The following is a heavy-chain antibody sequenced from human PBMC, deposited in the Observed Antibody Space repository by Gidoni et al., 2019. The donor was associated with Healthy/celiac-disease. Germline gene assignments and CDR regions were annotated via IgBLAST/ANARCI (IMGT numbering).Heavy chain of an antibody. CDR3: ARVNVRFLEWLPASYYYYYGMDV. J-gene: IGHJ6*02. CDR2: INHSGST. Sequence: QVQLQQWGAGLLKPSETLSLTCAVYGGSCSGYYWSWIRQPPGKGLEWIGEINHSGSTNYNPSLKSRVTISVDTSKNQFSLKLSSVTAADTAVYYCARVNVRFLEWLPASYYYYYGMDVWGQGTTVTVSS. V-gene: IGHV4-34*01. D-gene: IGHD3-3*01. CDR1: GGSCSGYY.